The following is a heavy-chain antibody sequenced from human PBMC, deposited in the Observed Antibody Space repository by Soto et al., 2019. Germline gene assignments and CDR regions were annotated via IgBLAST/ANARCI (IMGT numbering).Heavy chain of an antibody. CDR2: FDPDEAET. J-gene: IGHJ5*02. CDR1: GYTLNEVA. CDR3: TTYHGDYNFDH. Sequence: ASVKVSCKVSGYTLNEVAMHWVRQAPGKGLEWLGGFDPDEAETIYAQHFQGRVTMTEDTSTDTVYMELSSLRSEDTALYFCTTYHGDYNFDHWGQGTLVTVSS. V-gene: IGHV1-24*01. D-gene: IGHD4-17*01.